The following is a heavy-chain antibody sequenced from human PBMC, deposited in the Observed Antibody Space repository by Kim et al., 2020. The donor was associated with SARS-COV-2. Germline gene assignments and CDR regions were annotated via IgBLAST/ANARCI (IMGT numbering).Heavy chain of an antibody. J-gene: IGHJ4*02. Sequence: GGSLRLSCAASGFTFSDYYMSWIRQAPGKGLEWVSYISSSGSTIYYADSVKGRFTISRDNAKNSLYLQMNSLRAEDTAVYYCVRDLSTIFGVATTAFDYWGQGTLVTVSS. V-gene: IGHV3-11*01. CDR3: VRDLSTIFGVATTAFDY. CDR1: GFTFSDYY. D-gene: IGHD3-3*01. CDR2: ISSSGSTI.